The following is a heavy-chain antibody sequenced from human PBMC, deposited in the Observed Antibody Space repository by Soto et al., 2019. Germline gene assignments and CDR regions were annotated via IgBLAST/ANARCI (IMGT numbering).Heavy chain of an antibody. V-gene: IGHV3-30-3*01. J-gene: IGHJ3*02. CDR1: GFTFSSYA. CDR2: ISYDGSNK. CDR3: ARVTPYYYFWSGSNAFDI. Sequence: GGSLRLSCAASGFTFSSYAMHWVRQAPGKGLEWVAVISYDGSNKYYADSVKGRFTISRDNSKNTLYLQMNSLRAEDTAVYYCARVTPYYYFWSGSNAFDIWGQGTMVTVSS. D-gene: IGHD3-3*01.